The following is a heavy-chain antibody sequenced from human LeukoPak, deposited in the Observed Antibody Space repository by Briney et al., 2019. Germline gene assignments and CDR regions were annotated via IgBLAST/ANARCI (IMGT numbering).Heavy chain of an antibody. CDR2: IIPIFGRA. CDR1: GGTFSSYA. CDR3: ARGYYDSSGSIYYYYYYMDV. J-gene: IGHJ6*03. Sequence: SVKVSCKASGGTFSSYAISWVRHARAQGLEWMGGIIPIFGRANYAEKFQSRVTITTDESTSTAYMELSSLRSEDAAVYYCARGYYDSSGSIYYYYYYMDVWGKGTTVTVSS. D-gene: IGHD3-22*01. V-gene: IGHV1-69*05.